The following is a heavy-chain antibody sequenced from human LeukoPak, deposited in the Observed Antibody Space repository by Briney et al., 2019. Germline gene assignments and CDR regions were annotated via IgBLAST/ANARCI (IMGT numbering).Heavy chain of an antibody. CDR3: AKDSATYYYDSSGYYYFDY. Sequence: GGSLRLSCAASGFTFSSYAMSWVRQAPGKGLEWVSAISGSGGSTYYADSVKGRFTISRDNSKNTLYLQMNSLRAEDTAVYYCAKDSATYYYDSSGYYYFDYWGQGTLVTVSS. J-gene: IGHJ4*02. V-gene: IGHV3-23*01. CDR1: GFTFSSYA. D-gene: IGHD3-22*01. CDR2: ISGSGGST.